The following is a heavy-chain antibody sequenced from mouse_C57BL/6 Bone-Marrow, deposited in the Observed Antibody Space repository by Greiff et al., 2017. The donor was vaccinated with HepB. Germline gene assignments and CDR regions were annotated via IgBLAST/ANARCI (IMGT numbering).Heavy chain of an antibody. CDR1: GYTFTDYY. CDR3: ARGDYFFFDY. CDR2: INPNNGGT. D-gene: IGHD1-1*01. V-gene: IGHV1-26*01. J-gene: IGHJ2*01. Sequence: VQLQQSGPELVKPGASVKISCKASGYTFTDYYMNWVKQSHGKSLEWIGDINPNNGGTSYNQKFKGKATLTVDKSSSTAYMELRSLTSEDSAVYYCARGDYFFFDYWGQGTTLTVSS.